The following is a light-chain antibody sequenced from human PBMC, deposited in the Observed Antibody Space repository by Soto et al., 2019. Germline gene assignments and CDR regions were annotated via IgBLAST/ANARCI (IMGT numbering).Light chain of an antibody. Sequence: QSVLTQAPSVSAAPGEEVTISGSGSSSNIGGNSVSWYQQLPGTAPKLLIYDDNKRPSGIPDRFSGSKSGTSATLGITGFQTGDEADYYCGSWDSSLSAYVFGTGTKV. CDR3: GSWDSSLSAYV. J-gene: IGLJ1*01. CDR1: SSNIGGNS. V-gene: IGLV1-51*01. CDR2: DDN.